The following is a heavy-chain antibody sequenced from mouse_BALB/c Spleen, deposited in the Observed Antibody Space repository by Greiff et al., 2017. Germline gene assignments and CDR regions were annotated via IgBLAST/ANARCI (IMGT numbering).Heavy chain of an antibody. CDR2: IWAGGST. Sequence: VKLMESGPGLVPPSQTLSLTCTVSGFSLTSYGVHWVRQPPGKGLEWLGVIWAGGSTNYNSALMSRLSICKDNSKSQVFLKMNSLQTADTAMYYCARDRDSAWFAYWGQGTLVTVSA. D-gene: IGHD2-12*01. V-gene: IGHV2-9*02. CDR1: GFSLTSYG. CDR3: ARDRDSAWFAY. J-gene: IGHJ3*01.